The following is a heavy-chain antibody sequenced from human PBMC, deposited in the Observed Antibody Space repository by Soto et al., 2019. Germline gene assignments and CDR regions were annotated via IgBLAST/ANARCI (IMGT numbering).Heavy chain of an antibody. Sequence: PSETLSLTCTVSGGSVSNGNYYWSWIRQPPGEGLEWIGFIYYSGSTNYNPSLKSRVTMSIDTSKNQFSLRLNSVTAADTAIYYCATVPNYYHISRSPGDYWGQGTLVTVYS. J-gene: IGHJ4*02. CDR1: GGSVSNGNYY. D-gene: IGHD3-22*01. CDR3: ATVPNYYHISRSPGDY. V-gene: IGHV4-61*01. CDR2: IYYSGST.